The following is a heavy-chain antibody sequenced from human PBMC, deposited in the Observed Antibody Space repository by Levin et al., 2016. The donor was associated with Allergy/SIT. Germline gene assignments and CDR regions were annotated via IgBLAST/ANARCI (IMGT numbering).Heavy chain of an antibody. CDR1: GISARSNY. CDR2: ISTLSDYT. Sequence: GESLKISCEASGISARSNYMNWVRQAPGKGLEWVSFISTLSDYTNYADSVQGRFTISRDNAKNSLYLHMNSLRAEDTAVYYCARLYHFEILSGLGAFDFWGQGTTVAVSS. V-gene: IGHV3-11*03. D-gene: IGHD3-9*01. CDR3: ARLYHFEILSGLGAFDF. J-gene: IGHJ3*01.